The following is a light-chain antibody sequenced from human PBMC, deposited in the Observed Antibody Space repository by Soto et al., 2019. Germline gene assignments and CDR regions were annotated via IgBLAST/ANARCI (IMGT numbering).Light chain of an antibody. Sequence: QSALTQPASVSGSPVQSITISCTGTSNDVGGYAYVSWYQQYPGKAPKLVISEVSNRPSGVSHRFSGSRSGNTASLTISGRQAEDEADYYCSSYTGDTTPVFGGGTKLTVL. CDR1: SNDVGGYAY. CDR2: EVS. V-gene: IGLV2-14*01. CDR3: SSYTGDTTPV. J-gene: IGLJ2*01.